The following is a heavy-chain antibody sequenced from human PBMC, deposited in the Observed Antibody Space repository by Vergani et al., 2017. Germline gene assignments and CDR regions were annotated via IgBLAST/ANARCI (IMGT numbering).Heavy chain of an antibody. CDR1: GGSFSGYY. Sequence: QVQLQQWGAGLLKPSETLSLTCAVYGGSFSGYYWSWIRQPPGKGLEWIGEINHSGSTNYNPSLKSRVTISVDTSKNQFSLNMSSVTAADTAVYYCARVSDDYVWGSYRTYFDYWGEGTLVTVSS. CDR2: INHSGST. V-gene: IGHV4-34*01. J-gene: IGHJ4*02. D-gene: IGHD3-16*02. CDR3: ARVSDDYVWGSYRTYFDY.